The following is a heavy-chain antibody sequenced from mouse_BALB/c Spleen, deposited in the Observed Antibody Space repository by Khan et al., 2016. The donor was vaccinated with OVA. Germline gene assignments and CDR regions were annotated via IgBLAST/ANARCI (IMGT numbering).Heavy chain of an antibody. CDR1: GFTFSSYG. Sequence: EVELVESGGDLVKPGGSLKLSCAATGFTFSSYGMSWVRQTPDKRLVWVATISSGGDYTYYPDSVKGRFTISRDNAKNHLYLQLSSLKSEDTSMYYWASHLTGSFTYWGQGTLVTVSA. V-gene: IGHV5-6*01. D-gene: IGHD4-1*01. CDR2: ISSGGDYT. J-gene: IGHJ3*01. CDR3: ASHLTGSFTY.